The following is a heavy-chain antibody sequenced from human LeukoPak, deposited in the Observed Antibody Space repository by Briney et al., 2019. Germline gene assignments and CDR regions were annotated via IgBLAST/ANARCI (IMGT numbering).Heavy chain of an antibody. CDR3: ARAGYYYDSLDY. CDR2: TNPNSGGA. J-gene: IGHJ4*02. D-gene: IGHD3-22*01. CDR1: GYTFTGYY. V-gene: IGHV1-2*02. Sequence: GASVKVSCKASGYTFTGYYMHWVRQAPGQGLEWMGWTNPNSGGANYAQKFQGRVTMTRDTAISTDYMELSRLRFDDTAGYYCARAGYYYDSLDYWGQGTLVTVSS.